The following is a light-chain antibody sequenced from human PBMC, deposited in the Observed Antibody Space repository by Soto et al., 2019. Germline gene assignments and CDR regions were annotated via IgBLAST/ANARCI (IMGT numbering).Light chain of an antibody. CDR1: QSVSSSY. V-gene: IGKV3-20*01. J-gene: IGKJ5*01. CDR3: QQYASSPTT. Sequence: EIVLTQSPGTLSLSPGERATLSCRASQSVSSSYLAWYQQKPGQAPRLLIYGASSRATGIPDRFSGSGSGTDFTLTISRLEPEDFAVYDCQQYASSPTTFVQAARLE. CDR2: GAS.